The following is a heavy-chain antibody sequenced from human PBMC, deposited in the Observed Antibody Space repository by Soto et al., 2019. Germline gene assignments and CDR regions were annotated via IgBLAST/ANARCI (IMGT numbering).Heavy chain of an antibody. V-gene: IGHV3-53*01. J-gene: IGHJ5*02. CDR3: AKNQGVELVPLATVDWFDP. D-gene: IGHD1-26*01. Sequence: GGSLRLSCVASGLIVSDNYMNWVRQAPGKGLEWVSIIYAGGSTYYADSVKGRFTISRDNSKSTVYLELNNLSAEDTAVYHCAKNQGVELVPLATVDWFDPWGQGSVVTVSS. CDR2: IYAGGST. CDR1: GLIVSDNY.